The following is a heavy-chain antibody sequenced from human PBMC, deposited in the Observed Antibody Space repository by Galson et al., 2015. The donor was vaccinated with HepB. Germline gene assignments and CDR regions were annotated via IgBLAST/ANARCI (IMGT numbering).Heavy chain of an antibody. CDR1: GFTFSSYA. Sequence: SLRLSCAASGFTFSSYAMHWVRQAPGKGLEWVAVISYDGSNKYYADSVKGRFTISRDNSKNTLYLQMNSLRAEDTAVYYCARGLGVVIPPSGYWGQGTLVTVSS. V-gene: IGHV3-30-3*01. CDR2: ISYDGSNK. D-gene: IGHD3-3*01. J-gene: IGHJ4*02. CDR3: ARGLGVVIPPSGY.